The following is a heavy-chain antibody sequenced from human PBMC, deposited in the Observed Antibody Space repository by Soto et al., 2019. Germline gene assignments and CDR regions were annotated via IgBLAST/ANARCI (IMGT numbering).Heavy chain of an antibody. Sequence: QVQLVQSGAEVKKPGASVKLSCKASGYTFTSYAMHWVRQAPGQRLEWMGWINADNGTTKYSQKFQGRVTINRDTSASTADMELSTLRAADTAVDYCARDGRADNYADYRDYWGQGTLVTVSS. J-gene: IGHJ4*02. V-gene: IGHV1-3*01. CDR3: ARDGRADNYADYRDY. CDR1: GYTFTSYA. D-gene: IGHD4-17*01. CDR2: INADNGTT.